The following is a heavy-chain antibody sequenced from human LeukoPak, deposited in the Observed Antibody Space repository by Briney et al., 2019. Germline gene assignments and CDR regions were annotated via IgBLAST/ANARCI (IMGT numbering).Heavy chain of an antibody. CDR2: INHNSTYI. CDR1: GFTFSDFI. CDR3: ARENGYFLDS. V-gene: IGHV3-21*01. J-gene: IGHJ4*02. Sequence: PGGSLRLSCAASGFTFSDFIMNWVRQAPGKGLEWVAYINHNSTYIYYADSVKGRFTISRDNARKSLFLQMNSLGAEDTAIYYGARENGYFLDSWGQGTQVTVSS. D-gene: IGHD5-24*01.